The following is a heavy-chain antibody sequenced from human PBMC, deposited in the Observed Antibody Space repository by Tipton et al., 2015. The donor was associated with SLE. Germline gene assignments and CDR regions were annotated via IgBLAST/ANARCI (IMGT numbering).Heavy chain of an antibody. CDR2: IYAGGST. Sequence: GSLRLSCAASGFTVSSNYMSWVRQAPGKGLEWVSVIYAGGSTYYADSVKGRFTISRDSSKNTLYLQMTSLRAEDTAVYYCARSLTYYYDSSGLLGYWGQGTLVTVSS. D-gene: IGHD3-22*01. J-gene: IGHJ4*02. CDR3: ARSLTYYYDSSGLLGY. CDR1: GFTVSSNY. V-gene: IGHV3-66*02.